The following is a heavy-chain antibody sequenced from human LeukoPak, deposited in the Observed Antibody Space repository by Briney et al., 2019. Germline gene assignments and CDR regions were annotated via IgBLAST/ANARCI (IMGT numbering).Heavy chain of an antibody. V-gene: IGHV4-31*03. Sequence: PSETLSLTCTVSGGSISSGSYYWGWIRQPPGKGLEWIGYIYYSGSTYYNPSLKSRVTISVDTSKNQFSLKLSSVTAADTAVYYCARGSLTYYDSSGYYYRAFDIWGQGTMVTVSS. CDR2: IYYSGST. D-gene: IGHD3-22*01. J-gene: IGHJ3*02. CDR1: GGSISSGSYY. CDR3: ARGSLTYYDSSGYYYRAFDI.